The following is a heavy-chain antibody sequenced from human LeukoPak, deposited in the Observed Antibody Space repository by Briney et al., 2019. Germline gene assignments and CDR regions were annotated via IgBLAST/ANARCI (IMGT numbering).Heavy chain of an antibody. V-gene: IGHV3-9*01. J-gene: IGHJ4*02. D-gene: IGHD1-26*01. CDR3: ARGRYSRSFDF. CDR1: GFTFDDYA. CDR2: ISWNSGSI. Sequence: GGSLRLSCAASGFTFDDYAMHWVRQAPGKGLEWVSGISWNSGSIGYADSVKGRFTISRDNAKNSLYLHMNSLRGEDTALYYCARGRYSRSFDFWGQGTLVTVSS.